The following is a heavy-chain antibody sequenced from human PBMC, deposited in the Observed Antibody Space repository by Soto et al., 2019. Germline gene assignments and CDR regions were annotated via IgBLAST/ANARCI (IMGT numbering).Heavy chain of an antibody. CDR3: AKGPSRDYIDSSGLPGHY. Sequence: EVQLLESGGGLVQPGGSLRLSCAASGFTFRSYAMSWVRQAPGKGLEWVSGISGSAGTIYYADSVKGRFTISRDNSKNTVYLHMNSLRAEDAAVYYCAKGPSRDYIDSSGLPGHYWGQGTLVTVSS. CDR1: GFTFRSYA. V-gene: IGHV3-23*01. CDR2: ISGSAGTI. J-gene: IGHJ4*02. D-gene: IGHD3-22*01.